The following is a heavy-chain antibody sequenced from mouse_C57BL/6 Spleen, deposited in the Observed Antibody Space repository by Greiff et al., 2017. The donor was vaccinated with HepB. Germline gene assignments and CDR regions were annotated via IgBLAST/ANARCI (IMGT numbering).Heavy chain of an antibody. D-gene: IGHD1-1*01. CDR2: IDPSDSYT. CDR3: ARGDTGVDPYYLDY. Sequence: QVQLQQPGAELVMPGASVKLSCKASGYTFTSYWMHWVKQRPGQGLEWIGEIDPSDSYTNYNQKFKGKSTLTVDTSSSTAYMQLSSLTSEDSAVYYWARGDTGVDPYYLDYWGQGTTLTVSS. V-gene: IGHV1-69*01. J-gene: IGHJ2*01. CDR1: GYTFTSYW.